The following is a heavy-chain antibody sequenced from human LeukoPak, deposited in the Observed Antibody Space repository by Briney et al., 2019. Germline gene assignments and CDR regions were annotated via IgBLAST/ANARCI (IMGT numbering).Heavy chain of an antibody. D-gene: IGHD6-13*01. CDR3: ARAGSWYRSFDY. V-gene: IGHV4-39*07. CDR1: GGSISSSSYY. J-gene: IGHJ4*02. Sequence: SETLSLTCTVSGGSISSSSYYWGWIRQPPGKGLEWIGSIYYSGSTYYNPSLKSRVTISVDTSKNQFSLKLSSVTAADTAVYYCARAGSWYRSFDYWGQGTLVTVSS. CDR2: IYYSGST.